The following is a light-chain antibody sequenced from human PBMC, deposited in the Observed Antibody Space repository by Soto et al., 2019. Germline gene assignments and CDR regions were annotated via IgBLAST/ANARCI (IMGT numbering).Light chain of an antibody. CDR3: QQYYNSRT. CDR1: QSLSSSY. V-gene: IGKV3-20*01. Sequence: DIVMTQSPATLSVSPGERATLSCRASQSLSSSYLAWYQQKPGQAPRLLIYGASSRATGVPDRFSGSGSGTDFTLTISSLEPEDFAMYYCQQYYNSRTFGQGTKVDI. CDR2: GAS. J-gene: IGKJ1*01.